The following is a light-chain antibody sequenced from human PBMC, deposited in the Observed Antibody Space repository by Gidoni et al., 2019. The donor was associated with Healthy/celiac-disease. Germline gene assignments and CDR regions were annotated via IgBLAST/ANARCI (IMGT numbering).Light chain of an antibody. CDR1: QSISNY. V-gene: IGKV1-9*01. Sequence: DIQLTQPPSFLSASVGDRFTITCRARQSISNYLAWYQQKPKKAPKLLIYAASTLQSGVPSRFSGSGSRTEFTLTISSLQPEDFATYYCQQLNSYPHTFXXXTKLEIK. J-gene: IGKJ2*01. CDR2: AAS. CDR3: QQLNSYPHT.